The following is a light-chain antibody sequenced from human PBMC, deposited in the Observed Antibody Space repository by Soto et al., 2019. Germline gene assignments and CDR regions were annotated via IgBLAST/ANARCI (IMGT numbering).Light chain of an antibody. CDR3: QQYNHWAYT. V-gene: IGKV3-15*01. Sequence: EIVMTQSPATLSVSPGERATLSCRASQNIGINLGWYQQRPGQAPRLLIHDTSTRATSIPVRFSGSGSGTEFTLTISSLQSEDSAVYYGQQYNHWAYTCGQGTKLEI. CDR2: DTS. J-gene: IGKJ2*01. CDR1: QNIGIN.